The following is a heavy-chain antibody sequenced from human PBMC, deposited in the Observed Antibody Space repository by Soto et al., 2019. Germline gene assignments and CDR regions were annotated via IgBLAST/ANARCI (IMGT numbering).Heavy chain of an antibody. CDR3: ARAEHGVYRAIFFWYVDP. CDR2: IYWDDDK. J-gene: IGHJ2*01. Sequence: QITLKESGPTLVKPTQTLTLTCTLSGFSLSDSGFGLCWIRQPPGKALEWLALIYWDDDKRYNPSLKTRLTITKGSSKDEVVLTMTNMDPVDTATYYCARAEHGVYRAIFFWYVDPWGRGTLVTVSS. V-gene: IGHV2-5*02. D-gene: IGHD4-17*01. CDR1: GFSLSDSGFG.